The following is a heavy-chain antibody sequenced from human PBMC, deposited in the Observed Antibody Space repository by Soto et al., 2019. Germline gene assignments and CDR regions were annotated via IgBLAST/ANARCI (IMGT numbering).Heavy chain of an antibody. CDR3: ARDQQGRGIAVAGRWFDP. D-gene: IGHD6-19*01. CDR2: ISRSSSYI. CDR1: GFTFSSYS. J-gene: IGHJ5*02. Sequence: GGSLRLSCAASGFTFSSYSMNWVRQAPGKGLEWVPSISRSSSYIYYADSVKGRFTISRDNAKISLYLQMNSLRAEDTAVYYCARDQQGRGIAVAGRWFDPWGQGTLVTVSS. V-gene: IGHV3-21*01.